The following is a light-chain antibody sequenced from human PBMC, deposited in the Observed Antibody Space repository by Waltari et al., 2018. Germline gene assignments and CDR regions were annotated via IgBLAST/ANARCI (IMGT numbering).Light chain of an antibody. Sequence: IQLTQSPSSLSASAGDRVAITCRASQGIRRFLAWYQQKPGKAPNLLIYAASTLQSGVPSRFSGSGSGTDFSLTISSLQPEDFATYYCQQFNSYPLTFGGGTKVEIK. CDR1: QGIRRF. CDR2: AAS. J-gene: IGKJ4*01. CDR3: QQFNSYPLT. V-gene: IGKV1-9*01.